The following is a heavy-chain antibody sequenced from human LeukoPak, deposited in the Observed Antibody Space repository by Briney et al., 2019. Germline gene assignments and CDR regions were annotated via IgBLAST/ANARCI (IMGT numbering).Heavy chain of an antibody. Sequence: KPSETLSLTCTVSGGSIRSYYWSWLRQPPGKGLEWIGYIYYSWSTNYNPSLKSRVTISVDTSKNQFSLKLSSVTAADTAVYYCARDRGAFDIWGQGTMVTVSS. V-gene: IGHV4-59*01. CDR2: IYYSWST. J-gene: IGHJ3*02. CDR3: ARDRGAFDI. CDR1: GGSIRSYY.